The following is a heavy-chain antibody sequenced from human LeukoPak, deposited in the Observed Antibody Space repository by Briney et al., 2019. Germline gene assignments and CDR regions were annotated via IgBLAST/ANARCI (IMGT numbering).Heavy chain of an antibody. V-gene: IGHV1-2*06. D-gene: IGHD2-15*01. CDR3: LLADQLDFDY. J-gene: IGHJ4*02. CDR2: INPNSGGT. Sequence: ASVKVSCKASGYTCTGCYMHWVRQAPGQGLEWMGRINPNSGGTNYEQKFQGRVTMTRDTSISTAYMELSRLRSDDTAVYYCLLADQLDFDYWGQGTLVTVSS. CDR1: GYTCTGCY.